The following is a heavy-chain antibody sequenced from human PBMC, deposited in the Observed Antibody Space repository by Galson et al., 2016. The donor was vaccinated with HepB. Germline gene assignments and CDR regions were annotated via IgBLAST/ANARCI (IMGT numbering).Heavy chain of an antibody. CDR1: GDSVSSSF. CDR3: ARVPASTRFDY. CDR2: VYHNGNT. V-gene: IGHV4-59*02. J-gene: IGHJ4*02. D-gene: IGHD3-3*02. Sequence: SETLSLTCTVSGDSVSSSFWSWIRQSPGKGLEWIGYVYHNGNTHYNPALEGRVIISLDSPKNQFSLKLNSVTAADTAVYYCARVPASTRFDYWGQGTLVTVSS.